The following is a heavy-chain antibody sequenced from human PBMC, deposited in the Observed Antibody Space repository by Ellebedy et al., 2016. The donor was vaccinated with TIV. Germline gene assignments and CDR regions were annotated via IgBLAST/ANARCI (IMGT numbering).Heavy chain of an antibody. V-gene: IGHV1-2*04. CDR2: INPNSGGP. J-gene: IGHJ2*01. CDR3: ATGYSYDYWYFDL. CDR1: GYTFTGYY. D-gene: IGHD5-18*01. Sequence: AASVKVSCKASGYTFTGYYMHWVRQAAGQGLAWMGWINPNSGGPNFAQKFQGWVTMTRDTSISTDYMELSSLRSEDTAVYYCATGYSYDYWYFDLWGRGTLVTVSS.